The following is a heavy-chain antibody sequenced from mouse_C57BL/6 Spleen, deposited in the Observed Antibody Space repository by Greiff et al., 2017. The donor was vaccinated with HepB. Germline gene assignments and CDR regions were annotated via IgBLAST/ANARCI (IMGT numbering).Heavy chain of an antibody. CDR3: ARWDYYGSSYAFSY. J-gene: IGHJ2*01. CDR2: IHPNSGST. Sequence: VQLQQPGAELVKPGASVKLSCKASGYTFTSYWMHWVKQRPGQGLEWIGMIHPNSGSTNYNEKFKSKATLTVDKSSSTAYMQLSSLTSEDSAVYYCARWDYYGSSYAFSYWGKGTTLTVSS. D-gene: IGHD1-1*01. CDR1: GYTFTSYW. V-gene: IGHV1-64*01.